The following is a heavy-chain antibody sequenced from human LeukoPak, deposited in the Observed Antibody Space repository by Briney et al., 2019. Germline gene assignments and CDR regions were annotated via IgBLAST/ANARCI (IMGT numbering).Heavy chain of an antibody. D-gene: IGHD3-10*01. CDR1: GFTFSSYA. Sequence: GGSLRLSCAASGFTFSSYAMSWVRQAPGKGLEWVSTISNSDGSTYYADSVKGRFSISRDNSKNTLYLQMNSLRPEDTAVYYCARGPFTMVRGLNRGHYFDYWGQGTLVTVSS. CDR3: ARGPFTMVRGLNRGHYFDY. CDR2: ISNSDGST. J-gene: IGHJ4*02. V-gene: IGHV3-23*01.